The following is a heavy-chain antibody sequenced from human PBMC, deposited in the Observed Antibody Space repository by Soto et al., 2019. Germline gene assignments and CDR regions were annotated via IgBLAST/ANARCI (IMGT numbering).Heavy chain of an antibody. CDR2: ISYDGSNK. CDR3: AREAYYDFWSGYPNYYYYYYGMDV. V-gene: IGHV3-30-3*01. J-gene: IGHJ6*02. CDR1: GFTFSSYA. Sequence: QVQLVESGGGVVQPGRSLRLSCAASGFTFSSYAMHWVRQAPGKGLEWVAVISYDGSNKYYADSVKGRFTISRDNSKKTLYLQMNSLRAEDTAVYYCAREAYYDFWSGYPNYYYYYYGMDVWGQGTTLTVSS. D-gene: IGHD3-3*01.